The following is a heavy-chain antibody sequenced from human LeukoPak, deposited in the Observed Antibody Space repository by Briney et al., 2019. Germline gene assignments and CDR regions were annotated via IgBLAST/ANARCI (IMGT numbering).Heavy chain of an antibody. CDR2: IYYSGRT. D-gene: IGHD3-3*01. V-gene: IGHV4-39*07. CDR1: GRSISSSSYY. Sequence: PSETLSLTCTVCGRSISSSSYYWGWIRQPPGKGLEWNGSIYYSGRTYYNPSLKSRVTISVDSSKNQFSLKLSSVTAADTAVYYCARANGGDFWSGYYTNGGYYYYMDVWGKGTTVTVSS. CDR3: ARANGGDFWSGYYTNGGYYYYMDV. J-gene: IGHJ6*03.